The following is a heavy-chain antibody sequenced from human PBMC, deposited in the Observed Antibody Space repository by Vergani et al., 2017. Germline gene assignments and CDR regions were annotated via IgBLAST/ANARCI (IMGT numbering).Heavy chain of an antibody. V-gene: IGHV3-7*01. CDR2: IKQDGSEK. D-gene: IGHD3-3*01. CDR1: GFTFSSYW. Sequence: EVQMVESGGGLVQPGGSLRLSCAASGFTFSSYWMSWVRQAPGKGLEWVANIKQDGSEKYYVDSVKGRFTISRDNAKNSLYLQMNSLRAEDTAVYYCARNGSERITIFGVVTPAYYYYYYMDVWGKGTTVTVSS. CDR3: ARNGSERITIFGVVTPAYYYYYYMDV. J-gene: IGHJ6*03.